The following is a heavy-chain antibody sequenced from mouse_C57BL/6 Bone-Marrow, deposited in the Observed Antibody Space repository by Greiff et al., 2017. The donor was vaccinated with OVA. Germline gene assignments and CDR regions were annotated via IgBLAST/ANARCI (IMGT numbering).Heavy chain of an antibody. Sequence: VQLQESGPELVKPWASVSISCTASVYTFTDYYINWVKQWPGQGLEWIGWIYPGSGNTEYNEKIKGKDTMTVDTSSRTAYMQLRSLTSEDSAVYFWARGDWDYFDYWGQGTTLTVSS. J-gene: IGHJ2*01. D-gene: IGHD4-1*01. V-gene: IGHV1-84*01. CDR2: IYPGSGNT. CDR1: VYTFTDYY. CDR3: ARGDWDYFDY.